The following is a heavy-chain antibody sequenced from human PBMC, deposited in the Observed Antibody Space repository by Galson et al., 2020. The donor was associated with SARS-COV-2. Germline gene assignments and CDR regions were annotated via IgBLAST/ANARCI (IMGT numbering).Heavy chain of an antibody. CDR3: ARETDDHTGSWYDY. CDR2: ISYDGTTK. CDR1: GFALSNSA. V-gene: IGHV3-30*04. D-gene: IGHD2-15*01. J-gene: IGHJ4*02. Sequence: QLGESLKISCAASGFALSNSAMHWVRQAPGKGMEWVAIISYDGTTKYNSDSVKGRFTISRDISKNTLYLQMNSLRPEDTAVYYCARETDDHTGSWYDYWGQGARVSVSS.